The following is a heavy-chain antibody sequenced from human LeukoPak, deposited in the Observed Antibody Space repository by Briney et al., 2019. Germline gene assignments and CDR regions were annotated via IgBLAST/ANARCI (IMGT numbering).Heavy chain of an antibody. CDR1: GFTFSSYG. Sequence: GGSLRLSCAASGFTFSSYGMSWVRQAPGKGLEWVSAISGSGGSTYYADSVKGRFTISRDNSKNTLYLQMNSLRAEDTAVYYCAKVNGSGSYYGRGQGTLVTVSS. D-gene: IGHD3-10*01. J-gene: IGHJ4*02. CDR2: ISGSGGST. V-gene: IGHV3-23*01. CDR3: AKVNGSGSYYG.